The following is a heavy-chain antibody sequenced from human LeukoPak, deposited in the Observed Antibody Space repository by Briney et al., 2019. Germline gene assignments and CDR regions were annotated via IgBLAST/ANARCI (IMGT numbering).Heavy chain of an antibody. D-gene: IGHD1-1*01. CDR1: GGSISSSSYY. J-gene: IGHJ3*02. Sequence: SESLSLTCTVSGGSISSSSYYWGWIRQPPGKGLEWIGSIYYSGSTYYNPSLKSRVTISVDTSKNQFSLKLSSVTAADTAVYYCAHTWGTGTTLDAFDIWGQGTMVTVSS. CDR3: AHTWGTGTTLDAFDI. V-gene: IGHV4-39*07. CDR2: IYYSGST.